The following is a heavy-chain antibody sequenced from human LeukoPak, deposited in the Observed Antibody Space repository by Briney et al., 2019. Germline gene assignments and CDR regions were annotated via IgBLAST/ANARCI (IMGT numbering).Heavy chain of an antibody. CDR1: GFAFSSYA. CDR2: ISGSGGST. CDR3: AMTTVTASYYYSLDV. V-gene: IGHV3-23*01. Sequence: GGSLRLSCAASGFAFSSYAMTWVRQAPGKGLEWVSAISGSGGSTYYADSVKGRFTISRDNSKNTLYLQMNSLRAEDTAVYYCAMTTVTASYYYSLDVWGQGTTVTVSS. J-gene: IGHJ6*02. D-gene: IGHD4-17*01.